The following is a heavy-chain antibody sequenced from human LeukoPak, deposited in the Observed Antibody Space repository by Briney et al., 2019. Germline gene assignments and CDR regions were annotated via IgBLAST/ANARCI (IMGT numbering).Heavy chain of an antibody. V-gene: IGHV3-23*01. D-gene: IGHD3-22*01. CDR2: ISGSGGST. Sequence: GGSLRLSCAASGFTFSSYAMSWVRQAPGKGLEWVSAISGSGGSTYYADSVKGRFTISRDNSKNTLYLQMNSLRAEDTAVYYCAKDPSRDSSGYLEPPLDYWGQGTLVTVSS. J-gene: IGHJ4*02. CDR1: GFTFSSYA. CDR3: AKDPSRDSSGYLEPPLDY.